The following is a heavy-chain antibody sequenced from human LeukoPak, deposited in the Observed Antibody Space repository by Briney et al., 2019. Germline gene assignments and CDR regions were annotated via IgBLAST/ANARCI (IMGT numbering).Heavy chain of an antibody. J-gene: IGHJ3*02. D-gene: IGHD6-19*01. CDR1: GGSITSYY. V-gene: IGHV4-59*01. CDR3: ARAVAGTVDAFGI. Sequence: SETLRLTCTVSGGSITSYYWSWIRQPPGKGLEWIGYIDYSGSTRNNPSLMRRGTISLDKSENQFPLKLRSVTAADTAVYYCARAVAGTVDAFGIWGRGTTVSSSS. CDR2: IDYSGST.